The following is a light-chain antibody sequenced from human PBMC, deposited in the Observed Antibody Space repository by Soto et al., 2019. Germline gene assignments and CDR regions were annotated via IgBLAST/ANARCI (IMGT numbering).Light chain of an antibody. V-gene: IGLV2-14*01. J-gene: IGLJ3*02. CDR1: RSDVGGYNY. CDR3: SSYSSTFTWV. CDR2: DLS. Sequence: QSALTQPASVSGSPGQSITISCTGTRSDVGGYNYVSWYQQHPGEAPKLIIYDLSNRPSGVSSRFSVSKSGNTASLTISGLQAEDEADYYCSSYSSTFTWVFGGGTQLTVL.